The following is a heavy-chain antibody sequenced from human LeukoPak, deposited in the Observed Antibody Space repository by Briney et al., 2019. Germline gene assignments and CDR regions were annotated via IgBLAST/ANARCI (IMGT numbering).Heavy chain of an antibody. Sequence: GASVKVSCKASGYTFTSYAMHWVRQAPGQRLEWMGWINAGNGNTKYSQKFQGRVTITRDTSASTAYMELSSLRSEDTAVYYCARACRPSRGYSYGYEDYWGQGTLVTVSS. CDR3: ARACRPSRGYSYGYEDY. J-gene: IGHJ4*02. D-gene: IGHD5-18*01. CDR1: GYTFTSYA. V-gene: IGHV1-3*01. CDR2: INAGNGNT.